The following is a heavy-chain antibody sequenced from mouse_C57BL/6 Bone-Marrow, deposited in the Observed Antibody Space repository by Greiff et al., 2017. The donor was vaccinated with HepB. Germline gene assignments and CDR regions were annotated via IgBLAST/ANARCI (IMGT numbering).Heavy chain of an antibody. CDR2: IRSKSNNYAT. D-gene: IGHD1-1*01. Sequence: DVKLVESGGGLVQPKGSLKLSCAASGFSFNTYAMNWVRQAPGKGLEWVARIRSKSNNYATYYADSVKDRFTISRDDSESMHYLQMNNMKTEDTAMYYCVRQGTTVDLPYWYFDVWGTGTTVTVSS. J-gene: IGHJ1*03. CDR1: GFSFNTYA. CDR3: VRQGTTVDLPYWYFDV. V-gene: IGHV10-1*01.